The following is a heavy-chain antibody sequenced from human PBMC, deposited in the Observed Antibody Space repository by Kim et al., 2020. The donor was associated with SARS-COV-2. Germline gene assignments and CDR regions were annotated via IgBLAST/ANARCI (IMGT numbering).Heavy chain of an antibody. J-gene: IGHJ4*02. V-gene: IGHV3-30*01. CDR3: ARTELAYCGGDCYSPLDY. Sequence: KGRFPISRDNSKNTLYLQMNSLRAEDTAVYYCARTELAYCGGDCYSPLDYWGQGTLVTVSS. D-gene: IGHD2-21*02.